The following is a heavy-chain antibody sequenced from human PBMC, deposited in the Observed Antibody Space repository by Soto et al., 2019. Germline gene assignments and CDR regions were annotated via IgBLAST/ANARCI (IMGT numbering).Heavy chain of an antibody. D-gene: IGHD4-17*01. V-gene: IGHV1-18*04. CDR1: GYTFSDFG. J-gene: IGHJ4*02. CDR2: ISGKHGNT. CDR3: ARGDYYEDTGTFEY. Sequence: QVHLVQSGDEVKKPGASVKVSCKASGYTFSDFGITWVRQAPGQGLEWMGWISGKHGNTNYAQKIQGRVTLTADTSTSTAYMEMRALTSDDTGIYYCARGDYYEDTGTFEYWAREPRSPSPQ.